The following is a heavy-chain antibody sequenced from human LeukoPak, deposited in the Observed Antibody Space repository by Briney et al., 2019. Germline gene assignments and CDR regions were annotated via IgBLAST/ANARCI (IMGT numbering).Heavy chain of an antibody. Sequence: EASVKVSCKASGYTFTSYAMHWVRQAPGQRLEWMGWINAGNGNTKYSQKFQGRVTITRDTSASTAYMELSSPRSEDTAVYYCARDRIAAAGTLNWFDPWGQGTLVTVSS. CDR3: ARDRIAAAGTLNWFDP. D-gene: IGHD6-13*01. J-gene: IGHJ5*02. CDR2: INAGNGNT. CDR1: GYTFTSYA. V-gene: IGHV1-3*01.